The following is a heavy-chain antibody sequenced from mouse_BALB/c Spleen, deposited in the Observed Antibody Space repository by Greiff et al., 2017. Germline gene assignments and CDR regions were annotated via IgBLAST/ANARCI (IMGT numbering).Heavy chain of an antibody. J-gene: IGHJ4*01. Sequence: QVHVKQSGPGLVAPSQSLSITCTVSGFSLTSYGVHWVRQPPGKGLEWLGVIWSGGSTDYNAAFISRLSISKDNSKSQVFFKMNSLQANDTAIYYCARKGYGNYAMDYWGQGTSVTVSS. CDR3: ARKGYGNYAMDY. V-gene: IGHV2-2*02. CDR1: GFSLTSYG. D-gene: IGHD2-1*01. CDR2: IWSGGST.